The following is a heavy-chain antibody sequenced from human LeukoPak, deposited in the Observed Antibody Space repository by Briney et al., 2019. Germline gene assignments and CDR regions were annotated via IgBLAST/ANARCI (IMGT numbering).Heavy chain of an antibody. Sequence: ASVKVSCKASGYTFSGYYMHWVRQAPGPGLEWMGWINPKSGGTKSAQKFQGRVTMTRDTSISTAYMELSRLRSDDTAVYYCATSPRQTTVIRGGVYYWGQGTLVTVSS. J-gene: IGHJ4*02. CDR3: ATSPRQTTVIRGGVYY. CDR1: GYTFSGYY. CDR2: INPKSGGT. D-gene: IGHD4-11*01. V-gene: IGHV1-2*02.